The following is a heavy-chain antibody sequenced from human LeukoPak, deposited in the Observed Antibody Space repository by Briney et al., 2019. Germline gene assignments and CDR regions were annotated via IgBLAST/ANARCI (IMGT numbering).Heavy chain of an antibody. Sequence: GASLKISSAASGFTFSSHGMQWVRQAPGKGLEWVALIWYDGSKTNYVDSVMGRFTISRDDSKNTLYLQMDNLRVENTAVYFCARDLSYGSLSFDPWGQGTLVTVSS. CDR1: GFTFSSHG. D-gene: IGHD3-10*01. J-gene: IGHJ5*02. CDR2: IWYDGSKT. CDR3: ARDLSYGSLSFDP. V-gene: IGHV3-33*01.